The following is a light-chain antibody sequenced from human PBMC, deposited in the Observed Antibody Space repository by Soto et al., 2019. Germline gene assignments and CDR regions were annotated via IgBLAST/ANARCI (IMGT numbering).Light chain of an antibody. J-gene: IGKJ1*01. V-gene: IGKV3-20*01. Sequence: EIVLTQSPGTLSLSPGEGATLSCRASQSISSTYLAWYQQKPGQAPRLLIYGASSRATGIPDRFSGSGSGTDFTLTISRLEPEVFAVYYCQHPGSSPWTFGQGNKVEIK. CDR1: QSISSTY. CDR2: GAS. CDR3: QHPGSSPWT.